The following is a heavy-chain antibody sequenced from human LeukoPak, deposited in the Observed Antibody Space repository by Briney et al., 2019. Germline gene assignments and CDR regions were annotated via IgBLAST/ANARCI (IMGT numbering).Heavy chain of an antibody. D-gene: IGHD2-21*02. CDR2: INHSGDT. CDR1: GESFSGYY. CDR3: ARSPCSGDCYPTYYYYYMDV. V-gene: IGHV4-34*01. J-gene: IGHJ6*03. Sequence: SETLSLTCSVYGESFSGYYWSWIRQPPGKGLEGIGEINHSGDTNYNPSLKSRVTISVDTSRNQFSLKLSSVTAADTAVYYCARSPCSGDCYPTYYYYYMDVWGKGTTVTVSS.